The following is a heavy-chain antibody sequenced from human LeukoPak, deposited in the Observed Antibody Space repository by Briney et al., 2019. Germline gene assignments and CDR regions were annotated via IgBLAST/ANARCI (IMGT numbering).Heavy chain of an antibody. CDR3: ARGSYYYDSSGYPPFDY. CDR1: GGTFSSYA. D-gene: IGHD3-22*01. V-gene: IGHV1-69*13. Sequence: GASVKVSCKASGGTFSSYAISWVRQAPGQGLEWMGGIIPIFGTANYAQKFQGRVTITADESTSTAYMELSSLRSEDTAVYYCARGSYYYDSSGYPPFDYWGQGTLVTVSS. J-gene: IGHJ4*02. CDR2: IIPIFGTA.